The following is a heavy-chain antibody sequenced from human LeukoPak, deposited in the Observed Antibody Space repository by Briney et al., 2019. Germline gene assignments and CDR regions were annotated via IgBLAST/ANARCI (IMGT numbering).Heavy chain of an antibody. CDR1: GGSFSGYY. Sequence: SETLSLTCAAYGGSFSGYYWSWIRQPPGKGLEWIGEINHSGSTNYNPSLKSRVTISVDTSKNQFSLKLSSVTAADTAVYYCARRLFCSSTSCYPRIFDYWGQGTLVTVSS. D-gene: IGHD2-2*01. CDR3: ARRLFCSSTSCYPRIFDY. V-gene: IGHV4-34*01. J-gene: IGHJ4*02. CDR2: INHSGST.